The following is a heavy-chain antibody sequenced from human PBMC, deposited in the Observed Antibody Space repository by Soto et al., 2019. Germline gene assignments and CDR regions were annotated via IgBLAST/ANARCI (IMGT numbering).Heavy chain of an antibody. CDR1: GGSISSGDYY. CDR3: ARESGLGYDFWSGYYKGISKDAFDI. V-gene: IGHV4-30-4*01. CDR2: IYYSGST. J-gene: IGHJ3*02. Sequence: PSETLSLTCTVPGGSISSGDYYWSWIRQPPGKGLEWIGYIYYSGSTYYNTSLKSRVTISVDTSKNQFSMKLSSVTAADTAVYYCARESGLGYDFWSGYYKGISKDAFDIWGQGTMVTVSS. D-gene: IGHD3-3*01.